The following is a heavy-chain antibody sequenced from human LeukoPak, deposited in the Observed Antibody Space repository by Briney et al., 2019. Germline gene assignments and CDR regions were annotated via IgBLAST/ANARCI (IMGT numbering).Heavy chain of an antibody. CDR1: Y. V-gene: IGHV4-59*01. CDR3: ARVLGVGYYYYMDV. Sequence: YWSWLRQPPGKGLEWIGYIYYSGSTNYNPSLKSRVTISVDTSKNQFSLKLSSVTAADTAVYYCARVLGVGYYYYMDVWGKGTTVTVSS. J-gene: IGHJ6*03. CDR2: IYYSGST. D-gene: IGHD7-27*01.